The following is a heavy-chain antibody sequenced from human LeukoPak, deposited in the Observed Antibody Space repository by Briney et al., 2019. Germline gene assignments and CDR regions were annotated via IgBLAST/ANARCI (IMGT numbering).Heavy chain of an antibody. CDR2: ISSGGSTV. J-gene: IGHJ4*02. D-gene: IGHD4-17*01. Sequence: PGGSLRLSCAASGFTFSSYEINWVRQAPGKGLEWVSYISSGGSTVYYADSVKGRFTISRDNAKNSLYLQMSSLRAEDTAVYYCATSSVTTGIDFDCWGQGTLVTVSS. V-gene: IGHV3-48*03. CDR1: GFTFSSYE. CDR3: ATSSVTTGIDFDC.